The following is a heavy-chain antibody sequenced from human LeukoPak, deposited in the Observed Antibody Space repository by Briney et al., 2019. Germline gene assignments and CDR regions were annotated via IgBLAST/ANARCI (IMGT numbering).Heavy chain of an antibody. CDR3: ARGYDDFWSGYYYFDY. V-gene: IGHV4-61*08. Sequence: SQTLSLTCTVSGGSISSGGYYWSWIRQPPGKGLEWIGYIYYSGSTNYNPSLKSRVTISVDTSKNQFSLKLSSVTAADTAVYYCARGYDDFWSGYYYFDYWGQGTLVTVSS. J-gene: IGHJ4*02. D-gene: IGHD3-3*01. CDR1: GGSISSGGYY. CDR2: IYYSGST.